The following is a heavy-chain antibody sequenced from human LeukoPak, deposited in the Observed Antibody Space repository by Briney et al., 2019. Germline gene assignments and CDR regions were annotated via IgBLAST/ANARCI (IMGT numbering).Heavy chain of an antibody. CDR2: IRYDGSNK. V-gene: IGHV3-30*02. CDR1: GFTFSSYG. Sequence: GGPLSLSCAAPGFTFSSYGMHWVGQAPGKGLEWVEFIRYDGSNKYYADSVKGRFTISRDNSKNTLYLQMNSLRAEDTAVYYCARDPGYSTSDAFDIWGQGTMVTVSS. J-gene: IGHJ3*02. CDR3: ARDPGYSTSDAFDI. D-gene: IGHD6-13*01.